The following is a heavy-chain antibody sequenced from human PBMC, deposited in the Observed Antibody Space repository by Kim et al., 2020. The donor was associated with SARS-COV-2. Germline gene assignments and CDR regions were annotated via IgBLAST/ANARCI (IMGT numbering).Heavy chain of an antibody. CDR1: GFTFNSHT. CDR2: ISSSSTYI. D-gene: IGHD2-15*01. CDR3: ARMVSRTYYYVMDV. J-gene: IGHJ6*02. V-gene: IGHV3-21*06. Sequence: GGSLRLSCAATGFTFNSHTMNWVRQAPGKGLEWVSCISSSSTYIHYRDSVKGRFTISRDNAKNSLYLQMDDVRAEDTAVYFCARMVSRTYYYVMDVWGQGTTVTVSS.